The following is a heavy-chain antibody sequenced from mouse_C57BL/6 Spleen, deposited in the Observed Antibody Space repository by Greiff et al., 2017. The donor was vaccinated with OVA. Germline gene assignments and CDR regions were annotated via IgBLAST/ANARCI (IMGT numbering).Heavy chain of an antibody. J-gene: IGHJ4*01. Sequence: VQLVESGAELVRPGTSVKVSCKASGYAFTNYLIEWVKQRPGQGLEWIGVINPGSGGTNYNEKFKGKATLTVDKSSSTAYMQLSSLTSEDSAVYFCARGYSNCYYAMECWGQGTSVTVSS. CDR3: ARGYSNCYYAMEC. CDR2: INPGSGGT. CDR1: GYAFTNYL. V-gene: IGHV1-54*01. D-gene: IGHD2-5*01.